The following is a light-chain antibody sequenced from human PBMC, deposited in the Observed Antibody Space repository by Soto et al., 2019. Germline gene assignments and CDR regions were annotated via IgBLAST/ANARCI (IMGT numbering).Light chain of an antibody. Sequence: IVVTQYPPNLSEYPGERATLSCRASQSVDSNLACYQQKPGQPPRLLIYDASTRATGIPARISGSGSGTEFTLTSSILQSEDCAVYYCQQYNNWRTFGQGTKVDIK. V-gene: IGKV3-15*01. J-gene: IGKJ1*01. CDR2: DAS. CDR1: QSVDSN. CDR3: QQYNNWRT.